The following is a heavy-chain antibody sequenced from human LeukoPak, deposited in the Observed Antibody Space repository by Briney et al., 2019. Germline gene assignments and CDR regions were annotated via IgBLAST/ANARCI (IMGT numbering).Heavy chain of an antibody. Sequence: GGSLRLSCAASGFTFSSHAMSWVRQAPGKGVEWVSAITSGSGSNVYYTDSLKGRFTISRDNSNNTLYLQMNSLRAEDTAVYYCARHGSWSFDYWGQGTLLTVSA. D-gene: IGHD6-13*01. CDR1: GFTFSSHA. J-gene: IGHJ4*02. CDR2: ITSGSGSNV. V-gene: IGHV3-23*01. CDR3: ARHGSWSFDY.